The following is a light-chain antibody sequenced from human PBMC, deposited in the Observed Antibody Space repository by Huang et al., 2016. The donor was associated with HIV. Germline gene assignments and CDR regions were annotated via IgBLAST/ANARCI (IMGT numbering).Light chain of an antibody. J-gene: IGKJ1*01. CDR1: EGISSY. CDR3: QQLNDYPWT. CDR2: AAS. V-gene: IGKV1-9*01. Sequence: IQLTQSPSSLSASVGDRVTITCRASEGISSYLAWYQQKSGKAPKFLIYAASTLQRGVPSRFSGRGSGTDFTLTISSLQPEDFATYYCQQLNDYPWTFGQGTKVEIK.